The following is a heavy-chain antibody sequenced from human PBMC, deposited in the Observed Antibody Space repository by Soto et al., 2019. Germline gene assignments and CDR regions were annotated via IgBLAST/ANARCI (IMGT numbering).Heavy chain of an antibody. V-gene: IGHV1-69*13. J-gene: IGHJ5*02. CDR2: IIPIFGTA. CDR1: GCTFSSYA. D-gene: IGHD3-22*01. CDR3: AREGSDYYDSSGYSNWFDP. Sequence: SVKVSCKASGCTFSSYAISWLRQAPGQGLEWMGGIIPIFGTANYAQKFQGRVTITADESTSTAYMELSSLRSEDTAVYYCAREGSDYYDSSGYSNWFDPWGQGTLVTVSS.